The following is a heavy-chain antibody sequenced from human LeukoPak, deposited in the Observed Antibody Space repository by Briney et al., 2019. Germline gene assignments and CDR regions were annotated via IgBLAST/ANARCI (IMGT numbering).Heavy chain of an antibody. V-gene: IGHV1-69*13. Sequence: VASVKVSCKASGGTFSSYAISWVRQAPGQGLEWMGGIIPIFGTANYAQKFQGRVTITADESTSTAYMELSSLRSEDTAVYYCARGIVVVPDAFDNWGQGTMVTVSS. D-gene: IGHD3-22*01. CDR3: ARGIVVVPDAFDN. CDR1: GGTFSSYA. CDR2: IIPIFGTA. J-gene: IGHJ3*02.